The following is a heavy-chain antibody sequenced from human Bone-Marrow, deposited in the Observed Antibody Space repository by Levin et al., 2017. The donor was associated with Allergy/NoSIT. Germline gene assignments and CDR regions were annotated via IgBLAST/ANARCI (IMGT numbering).Heavy chain of an antibody. Sequence: LSQTLSLTCTVSGGSIISGSYSWGWVRQTPGSGLEWIGTFHSSGSTYYNPSLKSRVTVSVDTSKNQFSLKVNSVIAADTAVYYCARLPTGFPNWFDPWGQGILVTVSS. J-gene: IGHJ5*02. CDR1: GGSIISGSYS. V-gene: IGHV4-39*01. CDR2: FHSSGST. D-gene: IGHD5/OR15-5a*01. CDR3: ARLPTGFPNWFDP.